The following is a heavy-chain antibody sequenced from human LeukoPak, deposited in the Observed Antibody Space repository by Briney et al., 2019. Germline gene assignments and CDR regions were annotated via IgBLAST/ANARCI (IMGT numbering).Heavy chain of an antibody. CDR1: GYSISSGYY. D-gene: IGHD3-10*01. CDR3: ARDGYYYGSGSYYNNWFDP. V-gene: IGHV4-38-2*02. Sequence: SETLSLTCAVSGYSISSGYYWGRIRQPPGKGLEWIGSIYHSGSTYYNPSLKSRVTISVDTSKNQFSLKLSSVTAADTAVYYCARDGYYYGSGSYYNNWFDPWGQGTLVTVSS. CDR2: IYHSGST. J-gene: IGHJ5*02.